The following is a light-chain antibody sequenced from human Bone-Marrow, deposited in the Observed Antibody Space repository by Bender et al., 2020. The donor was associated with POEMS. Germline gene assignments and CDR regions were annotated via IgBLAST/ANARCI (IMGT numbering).Light chain of an antibody. J-gene: IGLJ2*01. Sequence: QSVLTHSPSASGTPGQRVTIFCSGSNSNIGTNAVNWYQQHPPQAPKLMIYEVTLRPSGVSNRFPGSTSGNTAFLTISELRDEDEADYYCSSYAGRSTVIFGEGTKLT. V-gene: IGLV2-23*02. CDR1: NSNIGTNA. CDR2: EVT. CDR3: SSYAGRSTVI.